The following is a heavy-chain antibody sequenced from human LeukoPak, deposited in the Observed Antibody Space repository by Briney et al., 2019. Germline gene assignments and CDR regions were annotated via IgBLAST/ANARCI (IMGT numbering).Heavy chain of an antibody. V-gene: IGHV4-34*01. Sequence: SETLSLTCAVYGGSFSGYYWSWIRQPPGKGLEWIGEINHSGSTNYNPSLKSRVTISVDTSKNQFPLKLSSVTAADTAVYYCAGGSYLFDYWGQGTLVTVSS. CDR3: AGGSYLFDY. CDR2: INHSGST. D-gene: IGHD1-26*01. J-gene: IGHJ4*02. CDR1: GGSFSGYY.